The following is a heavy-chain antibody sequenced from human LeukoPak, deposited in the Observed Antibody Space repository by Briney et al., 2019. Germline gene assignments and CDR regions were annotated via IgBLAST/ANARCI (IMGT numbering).Heavy chain of an antibody. J-gene: IGHJ4*02. CDR3: ARVLSIGFHYDY. CDR2: ISGSGDAT. D-gene: IGHD3-22*01. Sequence: GGSLRLSCTASGFTFSSLAMHWVRQAPGKGLEWVSGISGSGDATYYADSVRGRFTVSRDNSKNTLYLQMSSLRAEDTALYFGARVLSIGFHYDYWGPGTLVTVSS. CDR1: GFTFSSLA. V-gene: IGHV3-23*01.